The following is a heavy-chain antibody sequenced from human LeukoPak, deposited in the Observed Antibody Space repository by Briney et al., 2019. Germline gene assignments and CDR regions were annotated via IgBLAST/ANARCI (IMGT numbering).Heavy chain of an antibody. V-gene: IGHV1-69*04. CDR2: IIPILGIA. CDR1: GGTFSSYA. CDR3: AREKGYYDSSGYLGEFDY. D-gene: IGHD3-22*01. Sequence: SVKVSCKASGGTFSSYAISWVRQAPGQGLEWMGRIIPILGIANYAQKFQGRVTITADKSTSTAYMELSSLRSEDTAVYYCAREKGYYDSSGYLGEFDYWGQGTLVTVSS. J-gene: IGHJ4*02.